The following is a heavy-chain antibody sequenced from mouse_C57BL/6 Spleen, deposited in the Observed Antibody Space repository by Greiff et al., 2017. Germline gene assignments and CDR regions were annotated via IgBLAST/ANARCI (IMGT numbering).Heavy chain of an antibody. Sequence: EVKLQESGGDLVKPGGSLKLSCAASGFTFSSYGMSWVRQTPDKRLEWVATISSGGRYTYYPDSVKGRFTISRDNAKNTLYLQMSSLKSDDTAMYYCARGGAYYINYDARDYWGQGTSVTVSS. CDR1: GFTFSSYG. CDR2: ISSGGRYT. J-gene: IGHJ4*01. D-gene: IGHD2-5*01. V-gene: IGHV5-6*02. CDR3: ARGGAYYINYDARDY.